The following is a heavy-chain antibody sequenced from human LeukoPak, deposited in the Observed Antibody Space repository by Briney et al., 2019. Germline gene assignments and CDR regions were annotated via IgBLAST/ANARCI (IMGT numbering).Heavy chain of an antibody. J-gene: IGHJ4*02. Sequence: GGSLRLSCAASGFTVSSNYMSWVRQAPGEGLEWVSAISGSSRSTYYADSVKGRFTISRDNSKNTLYLQMNSLRAEDTAVYYCAVVVTAILWGQGTLVTVSS. CDR2: ISGSSRST. V-gene: IGHV3-23*01. CDR3: AVVVTAIL. D-gene: IGHD2-21*02. CDR1: GFTVSSNY.